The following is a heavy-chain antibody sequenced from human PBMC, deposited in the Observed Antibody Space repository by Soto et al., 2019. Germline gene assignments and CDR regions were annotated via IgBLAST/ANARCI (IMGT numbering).Heavy chain of an antibody. D-gene: IGHD1-26*01. Sequence: GGSLRLSCAASGFTFSSYAMSWVRQAPGKGLEWVSAISGSGGSTYYADSVKGRFTISRDNSKNTLYLQMNSLRAEDTAVYYCAKDKEGGSYYYYGMDVWGQGTTVTVSS. CDR3: AKDKEGGSYYYYGMDV. CDR1: GFTFSSYA. CDR2: ISGSGGST. V-gene: IGHV3-23*01. J-gene: IGHJ6*02.